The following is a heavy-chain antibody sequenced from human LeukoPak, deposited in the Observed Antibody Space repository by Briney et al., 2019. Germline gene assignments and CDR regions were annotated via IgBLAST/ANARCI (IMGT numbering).Heavy chain of an antibody. D-gene: IGHD3-10*01. CDR3: VKEPVDRALTRSFEI. V-gene: IGHV3-23*01. Sequence: PGGSLRLSCAASGFTFSTNPMSWVRQAPGKGLEWVSAISPDDTYYADSVKGRLTISRDDSKNTVYLQMNSPRAEDTARYYCVKEPVDRALTRSFEIRGQGTVVTVSS. J-gene: IGHJ3*01. CDR1: GFTFSTNP. CDR2: ISPDDT.